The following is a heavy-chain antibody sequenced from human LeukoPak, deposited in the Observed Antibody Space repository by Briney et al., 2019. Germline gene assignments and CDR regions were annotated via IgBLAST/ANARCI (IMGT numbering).Heavy chain of an antibody. CDR1: GYTFTSYG. CDR3: ARDSYVSSSLYYYYYYMDV. J-gene: IGHJ6*03. D-gene: IGHD6-6*01. Sequence: ASVKVSCKASGYTFTSYGISWVRQAPGQGLEWMGWIGAYNGNTNYAQKLQGRVTMTTDTSTSTAYMELRSLRSDDTAVYYCARDSYVSSSLYYYYYYMDVWGKGTTVTVSS. V-gene: IGHV1-18*01. CDR2: IGAYNGNT.